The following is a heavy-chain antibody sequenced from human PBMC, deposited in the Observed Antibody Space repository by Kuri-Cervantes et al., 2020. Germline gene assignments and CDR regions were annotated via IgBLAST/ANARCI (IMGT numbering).Heavy chain of an antibody. CDR3: TIGRGSSSSGYYYYGMDV. J-gene: IGHJ6*02. V-gene: IGHV3-30*03. CDR1: GFTFSSYG. Sequence: GGSLRLSCAASGFTFSSYGMHWVRQAPGKGLEWVAVISYDGSNKYYADSVKDRFTISRDNSKNTLYLQMNSLKTEDTAVYYCTIGRGSSSSGYYYYGMDVWGQGTTVTVSS. CDR2: ISYDGSNK. D-gene: IGHD6-6*01.